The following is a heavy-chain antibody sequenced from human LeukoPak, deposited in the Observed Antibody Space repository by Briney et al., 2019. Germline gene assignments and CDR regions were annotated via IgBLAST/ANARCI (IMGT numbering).Heavy chain of an antibody. CDR2: IYGGGGT. V-gene: IGHV3-53*01. CDR3: ATWPGAWYGEDC. CDR1: GFTVTTNY. Sequence: PGGSLRLSCAASGFTVTTNYMAWVRQAPGKGLEWVSVIYGGGGTYYGDFARGRFTISRDNPQNTVYLQMNSLRAEDTAVYYCATWPGAWYGEDCWGQGTLVIVSS. D-gene: IGHD3-10*01. J-gene: IGHJ4*02.